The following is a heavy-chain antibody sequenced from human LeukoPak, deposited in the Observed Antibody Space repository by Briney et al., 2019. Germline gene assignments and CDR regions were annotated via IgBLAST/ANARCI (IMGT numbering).Heavy chain of an antibody. J-gene: IGHJ6*02. CDR2: IYYSGST. CDR1: GGSISSSSYY. V-gene: IGHV4-39*07. Sequence: KTSETLSLTCTVSGGSISSSSYYWGWIRQPPGKGLEWIGSIYYSGSTYYNPSLKSRVTISVDTSKNQFSLKLSSVTAADTAVYYCARAEGGWLFNYYYGMDVWGQGTTVTVSS. D-gene: IGHD3-22*01. CDR3: ARAEGGWLFNYYYGMDV.